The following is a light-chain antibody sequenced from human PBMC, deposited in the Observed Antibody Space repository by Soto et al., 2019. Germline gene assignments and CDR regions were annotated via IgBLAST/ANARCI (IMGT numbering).Light chain of an antibody. CDR2: LNSDGSH. Sequence: QPVLTQSPSASASLGASGKLTFTLSSGHSSYAIAWHQQQPEKGPRYLMKLNSDGSHSKGDGIPDRFSGSSSGAERYLAISSLQSEDEADYYCQTWGSGIPVVFGGGTKLTVL. J-gene: IGLJ2*01. CDR3: QTWGSGIPVV. CDR1: SGHSSYA. V-gene: IGLV4-69*01.